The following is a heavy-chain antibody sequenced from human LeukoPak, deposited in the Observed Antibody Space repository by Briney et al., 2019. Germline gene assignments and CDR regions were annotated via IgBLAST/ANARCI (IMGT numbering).Heavy chain of an antibody. V-gene: IGHV3-23*01. D-gene: IGHD2-2*01. Sequence: GGSLRLSCAASGFTFSSYAMSWVRQAPGKGLEWVSVISGSGGSTYYADSLKGRFTISRDNSKNTLDLQMNSLTAEDTAIYYCAKAYCRSTSCDFDYWGQGTLVTVSS. J-gene: IGHJ4*02. CDR2: ISGSGGST. CDR3: AKAYCRSTSCDFDY. CDR1: GFTFSSYA.